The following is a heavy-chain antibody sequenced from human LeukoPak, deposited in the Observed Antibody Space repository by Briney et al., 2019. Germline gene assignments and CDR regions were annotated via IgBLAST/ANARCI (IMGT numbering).Heavy chain of an antibody. J-gene: IGHJ5*02. CDR3: ARARIAVAANWFDP. D-gene: IGHD6-19*01. Sequence: PGGSLRLSCAASGFTFSSYGMSWVRQAPGKGLEWVSAISGSGGSTYYADSVKGRFTISRDNSKNTLYLQMNSLRAEDTAVYYCARARIAVAANWFDPWGQGTLVTVSS. CDR2: ISGSGGST. V-gene: IGHV3-23*01. CDR1: GFTFSSYG.